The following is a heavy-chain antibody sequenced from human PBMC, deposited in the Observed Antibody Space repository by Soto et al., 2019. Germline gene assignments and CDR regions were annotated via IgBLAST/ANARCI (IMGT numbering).Heavy chain of an antibody. D-gene: IGHD5-18*01. CDR3: AKGIPDTGGFYYYSMDV. CDR2: ISGSGDIT. J-gene: IGHJ6*02. Sequence: PGGSLRLSCAASGFTFNSYAMSWVRQAPGKGLDWVSVISGSGDITYSAESVKGRFTISRDNSKNTLYLQMKSLRAEDTAVYYCAKGIPDTGGFYYYSMDVWGQGTAVTVSS. V-gene: IGHV3-23*01. CDR1: GFTFNSYA.